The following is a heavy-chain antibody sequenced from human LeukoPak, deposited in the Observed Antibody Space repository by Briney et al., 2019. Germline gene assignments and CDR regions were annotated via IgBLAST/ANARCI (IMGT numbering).Heavy chain of an antibody. CDR1: GFTFSSYA. Sequence: TGGSLRLSCAASGFTFSSYAMHWVRQAPGKGLEWVAVISYDGSNKYYADSVKGRFTISRDNSKNTLYLQMNSLRAEDTAVYYCARELSYYMGVWGKGTTVTVSS. CDR3: ARELSYYMGV. V-gene: IGHV3-30*01. D-gene: IGHD4/OR15-4a*01. CDR2: ISYDGSNK. J-gene: IGHJ6*03.